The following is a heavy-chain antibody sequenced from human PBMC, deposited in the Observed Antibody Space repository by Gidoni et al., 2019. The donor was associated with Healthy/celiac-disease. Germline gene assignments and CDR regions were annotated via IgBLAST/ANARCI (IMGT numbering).Heavy chain of an antibody. Sequence: QVQLVQSGAEVKKPGASVKVSCKASGYTFTSYGIIWVRQAPGQGLEWMGWISAYNGNTNYAQKLQGRVTMTTDTSTSTAYMELRSLRSDDTAVYYCARDRYCGGDCYEPSYYYYGMDVWGQGTTVTVSS. D-gene: IGHD2-21*02. V-gene: IGHV1-18*01. CDR3: ARDRYCGGDCYEPSYYYYGMDV. J-gene: IGHJ6*02. CDR2: ISAYNGNT. CDR1: GYTFTSYG.